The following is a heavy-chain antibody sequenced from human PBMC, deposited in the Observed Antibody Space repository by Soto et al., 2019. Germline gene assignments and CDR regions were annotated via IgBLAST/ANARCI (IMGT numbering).Heavy chain of an antibody. J-gene: IGHJ5*02. Sequence: EVQLLESGGGLVQPGGSLRLSCAASGFTFSSYAMSWVRQAPGKGLEWVSTISGGGGSTHYADSVKGRFTISRDNSKNTLYLQMNSLRAEDTAVYFCAKDRSVGYNWFDPWGQGTLVTVSS. D-gene: IGHD3-10*01. V-gene: IGHV3-23*01. CDR2: ISGGGGST. CDR1: GFTFSSYA. CDR3: AKDRSVGYNWFDP.